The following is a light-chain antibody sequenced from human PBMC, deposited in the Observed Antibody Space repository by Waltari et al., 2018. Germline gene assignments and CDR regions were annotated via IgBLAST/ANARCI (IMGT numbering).Light chain of an antibody. J-gene: IGKJ2*01. CDR1: QYISGY. Sequence: DIQMTQSPSSLSASVGDRVTLTCRASQYISGYLNWYQQKAGKSPNLLIFGASNLHSGVPSRFSGSGSGTDFTLTISSLQPEDFVIYYCQQSYNSHPTFGQGTKLEIK. CDR3: QQSYNSHPT. V-gene: IGKV1-39*01. CDR2: GAS.